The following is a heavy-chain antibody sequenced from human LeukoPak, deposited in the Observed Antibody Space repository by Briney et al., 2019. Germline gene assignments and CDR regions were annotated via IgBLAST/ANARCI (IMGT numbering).Heavy chain of an antibody. CDR2: INHSGST. CDR3: ARAIGVVVARFWFDP. J-gene: IGHJ5*02. Sequence: SETLSLTCAVYGGSFSGYYWSWIRQPPGKGLEWIGEINHSGSTNYNPSLKSRVTVSVDTSKNQFSLKLSSVTAADTAVYYCARAIGVVVARFWFDPWGQGTLVTVSS. D-gene: IGHD2-15*01. V-gene: IGHV4-34*01. CDR1: GGSFSGYY.